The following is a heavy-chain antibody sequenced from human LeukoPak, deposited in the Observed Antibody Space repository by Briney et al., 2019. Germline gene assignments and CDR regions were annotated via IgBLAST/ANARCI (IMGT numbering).Heavy chain of an antibody. V-gene: IGHV1-2*02. CDR1: GYTFTGYY. D-gene: IGHD3-22*01. J-gene: IGHJ4*02. Sequence: GASVKVSCKASGYTFTGYYMHWVRQAPGQGLEWMGGINPNSGGTNYAQKFQGRVTMTRDTSISTAYMELSRLRSDDTAVYYCARDYLRGYYDSSGYFVTWGQGTLVTVSS. CDR3: ARDYLRGYYDSSGYFVT. CDR2: INPNSGGT.